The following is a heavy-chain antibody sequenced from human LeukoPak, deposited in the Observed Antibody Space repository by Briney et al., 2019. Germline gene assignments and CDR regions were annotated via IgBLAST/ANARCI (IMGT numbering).Heavy chain of an antibody. D-gene: IGHD4-17*01. J-gene: IGHJ4*02. CDR3: TTDKPMAWYGDRGVY. Sequence: GGSLRLSCAASGFTFSTYNMNWVRQAPGKGLEWVGRIKSKTDGGTTDYAAPVKGRFTISRDDSKNTLYLQMNSLKTEDTAVYYCTTDKPMAWYGDRGVYWGQGTLVTVSS. CDR1: GFTFSTYN. V-gene: IGHV3-15*01. CDR2: IKSKTDGGTT.